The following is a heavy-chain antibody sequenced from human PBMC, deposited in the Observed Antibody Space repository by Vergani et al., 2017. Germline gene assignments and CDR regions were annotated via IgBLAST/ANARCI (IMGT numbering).Heavy chain of an antibody. CDR2: IYYSGST. Sequence: QVQLQESGPGLVKPSETLSLTCTVSNHSVSNTFYYWGWIRQTPGKGLEWIGSIYYSGSTYYNPALESRVTMSVDTSKSQFSLKLSSVTAADTAVYYCARVGHLVAVTGEGPSLDLWGRGTLVTVSS. V-gene: IGHV4-39*01. CDR1: NHSVSNTFYY. CDR3: ARVGHLVAVTGEGPSLDL. J-gene: IGHJ2*01. D-gene: IGHD2-21*02.